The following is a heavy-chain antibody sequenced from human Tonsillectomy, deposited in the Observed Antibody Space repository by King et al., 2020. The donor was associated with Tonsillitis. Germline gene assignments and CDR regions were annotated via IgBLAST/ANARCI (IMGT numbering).Heavy chain of an antibody. J-gene: IGHJ3*02. D-gene: IGHD6-13*01. CDR2: IYASGSS. Sequence: VQLQESGPGLVKPSQTLSLTCSVSGGSISSGDSYWSWIRQPAGKGLEWIGRIYASGSSNYKSSLKSRVVMSVDTSKNQFSLRLSSVTAADTAVYFCAQSRYSSSWSRALEIWGQGTMVTVSS. CDR3: AQSRYSSSWSRALEI. V-gene: IGHV4-61*02. CDR1: GGSISSGDSY.